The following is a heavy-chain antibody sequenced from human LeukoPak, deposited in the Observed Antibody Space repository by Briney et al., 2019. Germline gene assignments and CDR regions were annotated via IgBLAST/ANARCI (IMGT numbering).Heavy chain of an antibody. Sequence: SETLSLTCTVSGGSISSSSYYWGWIRQPPGKGLEWIGSIYYSGSTYYNPSLKGRVTISVDTSKNQFSLKLSSVTAADTAVYYCARFVRYYDFWSGLTPDYWGQGTLVTVSS. CDR2: IYYSGST. J-gene: IGHJ4*02. CDR3: ARFVRYYDFWSGLTPDY. D-gene: IGHD3-3*01. V-gene: IGHV4-39*01. CDR1: GGSISSSSYY.